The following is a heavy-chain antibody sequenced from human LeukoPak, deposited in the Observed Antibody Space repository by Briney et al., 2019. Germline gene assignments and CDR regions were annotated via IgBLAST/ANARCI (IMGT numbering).Heavy chain of an antibody. V-gene: IGHV3-21*01. CDR2: ISSSSSYI. J-gene: IGHJ4*02. CDR1: GFTFSCYS. CDR3: ARGTKNYFDY. Sequence: GGSRRLSCAASGFTFSCYSMNSVRQAPGKGLEWVSSISSSSSYIYYADSVKGRFTISRDNAKNSLYLQMNSLRAEDTAVYYCARGTKNYFDYWGQGTLVTVSS.